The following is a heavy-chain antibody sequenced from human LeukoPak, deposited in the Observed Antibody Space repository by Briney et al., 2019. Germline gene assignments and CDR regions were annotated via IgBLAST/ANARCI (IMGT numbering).Heavy chain of an antibody. D-gene: IGHD2-15*01. Sequence: SETLSLTCTVSGGSISSSSYYWGWIRQPPGKGLEWIGYIYYSGSTYYKPSLKSRVTISADTSKNQCSLKLTSVTAADTAVYYCARMVGGRYMDVWGKGTTVTVSS. CDR2: IYYSGST. J-gene: IGHJ6*03. CDR3: ARMVGGRYMDV. V-gene: IGHV4-39*01. CDR1: GGSISSSSYY.